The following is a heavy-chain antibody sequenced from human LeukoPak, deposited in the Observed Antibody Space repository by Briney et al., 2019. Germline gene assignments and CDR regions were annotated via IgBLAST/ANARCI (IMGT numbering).Heavy chain of an antibody. Sequence: GGSLRLSCVTSGFIFSDYWMGWVRQAPGKGPEWVASIKPDGNEQYYVDSVRGRFTISRDNSKDSLFLQMDSLRDDDTAVYYCGRERVSAYDYWGQGTLVTVPS. V-gene: IGHV3-7*01. CDR1: GFIFSDYW. CDR3: GRERVSAYDY. J-gene: IGHJ4*02. CDR2: IKPDGNEQ.